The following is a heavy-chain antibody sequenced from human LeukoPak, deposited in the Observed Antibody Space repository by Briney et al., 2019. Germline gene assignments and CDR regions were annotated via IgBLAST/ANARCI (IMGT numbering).Heavy chain of an antibody. CDR3: ARDLVVTATKGYYGMDV. CDR2: ISSSSSYI. V-gene: IGHV3-21*01. J-gene: IGHJ6*02. Sequence: GGSLRLSCAASGFTFSSYAMHWVRQAPGKGLEWVSSISSSSSYIYYADSVKGRFTISRDNAKNSLYLQMNSLRAEDTAVYYCARDLVVTATKGYYGMDVWGQGTTVTVSS. CDR1: GFTFSSYA. D-gene: IGHD2-21*02.